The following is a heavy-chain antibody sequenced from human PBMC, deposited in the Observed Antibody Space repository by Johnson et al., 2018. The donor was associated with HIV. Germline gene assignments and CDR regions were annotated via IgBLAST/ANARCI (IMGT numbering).Heavy chain of an antibody. CDR3: AKDGQRGRAMIVARLGAFDI. J-gene: IGHJ3*02. Sequence: QVQLVESGGGLVKPGGSLRLSCVGSGFTFSGYAMHWVRQAPGKGLEWVAFISYDGSTKYYADSVKGRFTLPRDNSKNTLYLQMNSLRPEDTAVYYCAKDGQRGRAMIVARLGAFDIWGQGTMVTVSS. V-gene: IGHV3-30-3*01. CDR2: ISYDGSTK. D-gene: IGHD3-22*01. CDR1: GFTFSGYA.